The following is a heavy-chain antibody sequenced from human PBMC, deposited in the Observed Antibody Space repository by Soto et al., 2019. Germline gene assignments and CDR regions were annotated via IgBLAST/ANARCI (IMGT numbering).Heavy chain of an antibody. V-gene: IGHV4-31*03. CDR1: GGSISSGGYY. J-gene: IGHJ6*02. CDR2: NYYSGIT. CDR3: ARGSSIAGLYYGMDV. Sequence: QVQLQESGPGLVKPSQTLSLTCTVSGGSISSGGYYWTWIRQHPGKGLEWIGYNYYSGITYYNPSLKSRVTISLDPSKSQFSLKLSSVTAADTAVYYCARGSSIAGLYYGMDVWDQGTTVTVSS. D-gene: IGHD6-6*01.